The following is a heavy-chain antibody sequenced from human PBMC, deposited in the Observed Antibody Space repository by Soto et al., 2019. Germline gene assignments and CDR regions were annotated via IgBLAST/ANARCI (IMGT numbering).Heavy chain of an antibody. CDR1: GYTFTSYY. CDR2: INPNSGGT. V-gene: IGHV1-2*02. J-gene: IGHJ5*02. Sequence: ASVKVSCKASGYTFTSYYMHWVRQAPGQGLEWMGWINPNSGGTNYAQKFQGRVTMTRDTSISTAYMELSRLRSDDTAVYYRARELELGEGWFDPWGQGTLVTVSS. CDR3: ARELELGEGWFDP. D-gene: IGHD1-7*01.